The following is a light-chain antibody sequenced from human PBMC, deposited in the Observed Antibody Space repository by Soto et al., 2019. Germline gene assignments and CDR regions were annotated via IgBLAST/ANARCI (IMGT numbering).Light chain of an antibody. CDR2: WAS. CDR1: QSVLYSTNNKNY. J-gene: IGKJ2*01. V-gene: IGKV4-1*01. Sequence: DIVMTQSPDSLAVSLGERATINCKSSQSVLYSTNNKNYLAWYQQKPGQPPKMLIYWASTREPGVPDRFSGSGSGTEFTLTISSLQAEDVAVYYCQQYYSTPRTFGQGTKLEIK. CDR3: QQYYSTPRT.